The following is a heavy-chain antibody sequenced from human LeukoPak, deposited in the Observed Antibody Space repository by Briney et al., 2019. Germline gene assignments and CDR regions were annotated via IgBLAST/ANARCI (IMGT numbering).Heavy chain of an antibody. V-gene: IGHV1-2*06. J-gene: IGHJ4*02. CDR1: GYTFTSYG. CDR3: ARVGGAMVRGVIHFYFDY. CDR2: INPNSGGT. Sequence: ASVKVSCKASGYTFTSYGISWVRQAPGQGLEWMGRINPNSGGTNYAQKFQGRVTMTRDTSISTAYMELSRLRSDDTAVYYCARVGGAMVRGVIHFYFDYWGQGTLVTVSS. D-gene: IGHD3-10*01.